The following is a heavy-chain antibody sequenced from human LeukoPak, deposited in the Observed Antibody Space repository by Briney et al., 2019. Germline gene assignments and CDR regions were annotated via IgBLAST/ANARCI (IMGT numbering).Heavy chain of an antibody. Sequence: GGSLRLSCAASGFTFSSYEMNWVRQAPGKGLEWVSYISSSGSTIYYADSVKGRFTISRDNAKNSLYLQMNSLRAEDTAVYYCARDLKWFGELFIAAFDIWGQGTMVTVSS. D-gene: IGHD3-10*01. V-gene: IGHV3-48*03. CDR3: ARDLKWFGELFIAAFDI. CDR2: ISSSGSTI. J-gene: IGHJ3*02. CDR1: GFTFSSYE.